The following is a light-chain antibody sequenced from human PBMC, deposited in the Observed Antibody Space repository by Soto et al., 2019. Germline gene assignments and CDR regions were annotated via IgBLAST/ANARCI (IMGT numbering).Light chain of an antibody. V-gene: IGKV1-33*01. CDR2: GAS. J-gene: IGKJ3*01. Sequence: DIQMTQSPSSLYASVGVRVTITCQASHDISNYLNWYQHKPGKAPKLLIYGASNLETGVPSRFSGSGSGTDFTFTISSLQPEDIATYYCQYCDYLPLFGPGTTVDLK. CDR3: QYCDYLPL. CDR1: HDISNY.